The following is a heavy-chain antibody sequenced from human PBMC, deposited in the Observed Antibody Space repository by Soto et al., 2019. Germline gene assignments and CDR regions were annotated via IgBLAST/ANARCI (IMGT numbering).Heavy chain of an antibody. J-gene: IGHJ5*02. V-gene: IGHV4-34*01. CDR2: INHSGST. CDR3: ATRITVFGLLMPQFDP. Sequence: SETLSLTFAVYGGSFRGYYWGWIRQPPGKGREWIGEINHSGSTNYNPSLNSRVTISGDTSKNQFSLRLSSVTAADTAIYYCATRITVFGLLMPQFDPWGKGTQV. D-gene: IGHD3-3*01. CDR1: GGSFRGYY.